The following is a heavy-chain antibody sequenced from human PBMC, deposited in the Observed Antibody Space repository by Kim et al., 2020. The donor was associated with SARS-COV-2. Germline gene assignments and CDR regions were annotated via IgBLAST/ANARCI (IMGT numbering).Heavy chain of an antibody. D-gene: IGHD3-16*02. Sequence: GGSLRLSCAASGFTFSSYAMSWVRQAPGKGLEWVSAISGSGGSTYYADSVKGRFTISRDNSKNTLYLQMNSLRAEDTAVYYCAKDVTPPKPRLGELSFTSLDYWGQGTLVTVSS. J-gene: IGHJ4*02. CDR3: AKDVTPPKPRLGELSFTSLDY. CDR2: ISGSGGST. V-gene: IGHV3-23*01. CDR1: GFTFSSYA.